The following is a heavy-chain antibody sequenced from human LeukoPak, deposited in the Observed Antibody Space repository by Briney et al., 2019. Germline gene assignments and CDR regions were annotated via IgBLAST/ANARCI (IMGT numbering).Heavy chain of an antibody. D-gene: IGHD6-13*01. J-gene: IGHJ4*02. V-gene: IGHV4-39*07. CDR3: ARSPPSSSWYDY. CDR1: GGSISSSSYY. Sequence: PSETLSLTCTVSGGSISSSSYYWGWIRQPPGKGLEWIGSIYYSGSTYYNPSLKSRVTISVDTSKNQFSLKLSSVTAADTAVYYCARSPPSSSWYDYWGQGTLVTVSS. CDR2: IYYSGST.